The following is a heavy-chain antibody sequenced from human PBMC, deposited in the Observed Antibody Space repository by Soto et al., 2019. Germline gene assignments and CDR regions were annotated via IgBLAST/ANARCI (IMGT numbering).Heavy chain of an antibody. CDR2: IYYSGST. CDR1: GCSISSYY. J-gene: IGHJ6*03. V-gene: IGHV4-59*01. D-gene: IGHD3-10*01. Sequence: SETLSLTCTVSGCSISSYYWSWIRQPPGKGLEWIGYIYYSGSTNYNPSLKSRVTISVDTSKNQFSLKLSSVTAADTAVYYCAREKYYYGSGSYKAPTYYYYYYMDVWGKGTTVTVSS. CDR3: AREKYYYGSGSYKAPTYYYYYYMDV.